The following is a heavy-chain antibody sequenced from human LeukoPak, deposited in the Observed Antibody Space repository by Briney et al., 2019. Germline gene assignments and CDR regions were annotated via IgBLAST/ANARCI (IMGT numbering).Heavy chain of an antibody. D-gene: IGHD5/OR15-5a*01. CDR3: AKGVSGTRDFDY. J-gene: IGHJ4*02. V-gene: IGHV4-39*01. CDR1: GGSIGTSSYY. CDR2: IYYSGST. Sequence: SETLSLTCTVSGGSIGTSSYYWGWIRQPPGKGLEWIGNIYYSGSTYYNPSPKSRVTISVDTSKNQFSLKLSSVTAADTAIYYCAKGVSGTRDFDYWGQGTLVTVSS.